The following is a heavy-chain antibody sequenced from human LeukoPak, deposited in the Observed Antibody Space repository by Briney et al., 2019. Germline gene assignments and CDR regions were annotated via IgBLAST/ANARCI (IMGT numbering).Heavy chain of an antibody. CDR2: ISHDETDK. J-gene: IGHJ4*02. CDR3: AKDDYYDSSGYYFPDPGTDY. V-gene: IGHV3-30*18. CDR1: GFTFSSCG. D-gene: IGHD3-22*01. Sequence: GGSLRLSCAASGFTFSSCGMHWVRQAPGKGLEWVAVISHDETDKYFADSVKGRFTISRDNSKNTLYLQMNSLRAEDTAVYYCAKDDYYDSSGYYFPDPGTDYWGQGTLVTVSS.